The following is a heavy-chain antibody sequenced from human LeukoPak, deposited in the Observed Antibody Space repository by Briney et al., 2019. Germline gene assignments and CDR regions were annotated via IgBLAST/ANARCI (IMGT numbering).Heavy chain of an antibody. V-gene: IGHV3-23*01. D-gene: IGHD1-14*01. CDR3: ANGIDRGGFPTYYYYYYMDV. CDR1: GFTFSSYA. CDR2: ISGSGGST. Sequence: PGGSLRLSCAASGFTFSSYAMSWVRQAPGKGLEWVSAISGSGGSTYYADSVKGRFTISRDNSKNTLYLQMNSLRAEDTAVYYCANGIDRGGFPTYYYYYYMDVWGKGTTVTVSS. J-gene: IGHJ6*03.